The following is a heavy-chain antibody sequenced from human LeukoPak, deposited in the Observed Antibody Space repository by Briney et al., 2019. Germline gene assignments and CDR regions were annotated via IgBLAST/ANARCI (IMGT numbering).Heavy chain of an antibody. V-gene: IGHV3-64*01. CDR1: GFTFSSYA. J-gene: IGHJ4*02. CDR3: ASNEGLDY. CDR2: ISSNGGST. Sequence: GGSLRLSCAASGFTFSSYAMHWVRQAPGKGLEYVSAISSNGGSTYYANSVKGRFTISRDNSKNTLYLQMGSLRAEDMAVYYCASNEGLDYWGQGTLVTVSS.